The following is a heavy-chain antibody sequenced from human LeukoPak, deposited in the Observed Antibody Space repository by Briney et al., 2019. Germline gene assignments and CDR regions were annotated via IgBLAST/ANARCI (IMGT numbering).Heavy chain of an antibody. CDR2: IYHSGST. D-gene: IGHD3-22*01. CDR3: ARAEPYYYDSSGYYGGMAFDI. CDR1: GGSISSGGYS. Sequence: SQTLSLTCAVSGGSISSGGYSWSWIRQPPGKGLEWIGYIYHSGSTYYNPSLKSRVTISVDRSKNQFSLKLSSVTAADTAVYYCARAEPYYYDSSGYYGGMAFDIWGQGTMVTVSS. J-gene: IGHJ3*02. V-gene: IGHV4-30-2*01.